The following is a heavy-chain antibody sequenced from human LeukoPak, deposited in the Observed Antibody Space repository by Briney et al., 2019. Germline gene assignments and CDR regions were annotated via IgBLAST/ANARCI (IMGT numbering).Heavy chain of an antibody. Sequence: GGSLRLSCAASGFTFSSHWMTWVRQAPGKGLEWVANIKQDGSDKYYMDSVRGRFTISRDNAKNSLYLQMNSLRVEDTAVYYCARDYTGGWNDYWGQGTLVIVSS. CDR2: IKQDGSDK. CDR1: GFTFSSHW. V-gene: IGHV3-7*01. CDR3: ARDYTGGWNDY. D-gene: IGHD7-27*01. J-gene: IGHJ4*02.